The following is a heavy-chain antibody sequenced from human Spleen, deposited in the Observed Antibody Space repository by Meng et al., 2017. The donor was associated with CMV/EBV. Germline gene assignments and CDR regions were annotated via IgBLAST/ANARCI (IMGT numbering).Heavy chain of an antibody. CDR2: IYSDGTT. CDR1: GFTVSSNY. CDR3: VREFDY. J-gene: IGHJ4*02. V-gene: IGHV3-53*01. Sequence: GESLKISCAASGFTVSSNYLNWVRQAPGKGLEWVSIIYSDGTTYYADSVKGRFTISRDNSKNTLYLQMNSLRAEDTAVYYCVREFDYWGQGTLVTVSS.